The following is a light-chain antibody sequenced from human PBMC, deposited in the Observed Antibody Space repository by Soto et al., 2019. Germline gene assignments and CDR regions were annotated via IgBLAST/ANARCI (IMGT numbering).Light chain of an antibody. CDR3: QQYNTYSPERT. Sequence: DIPMNQSPSTVSAFVGDRVTITCRASQSIGRWLAWYQQKPGKAPKLLIYDASSLESGVPSRFSGSGSGTEFTLTISSLQPDDFATYYCQQYNTYSPERTFGQGTNVDIK. J-gene: IGKJ1*01. V-gene: IGKV1-5*01. CDR2: DAS. CDR1: QSIGRW.